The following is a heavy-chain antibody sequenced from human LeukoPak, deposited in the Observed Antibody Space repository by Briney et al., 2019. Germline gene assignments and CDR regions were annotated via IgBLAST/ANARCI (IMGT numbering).Heavy chain of an antibody. V-gene: IGHV3-7*01. CDR2: IKQDGSEK. CDR1: GFTFSSYW. Sequence: GGSLRLSCAASGFTFSSYWMSWVRQAPGRGLEWVANIKQDGSEKYYVDSVKGRFTISRDNAKNSLYLQMNSLRAEDTAVYYCARVYRVEATSFFDYWGQGTLVTVSS. D-gene: IGHD1-26*01. J-gene: IGHJ4*02. CDR3: ARVYRVEATSFFDY.